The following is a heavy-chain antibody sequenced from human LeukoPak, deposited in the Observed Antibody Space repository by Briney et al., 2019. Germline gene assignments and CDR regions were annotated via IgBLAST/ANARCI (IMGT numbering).Heavy chain of an antibody. J-gene: IGHJ5*02. V-gene: IGHV4-39*07. D-gene: IGHD2-2*01. CDR2: IYYSGST. Sequence: PSETLSLTCTVSGDSISSANYYWGWVRQPPGKGLEWIGSIYYSGSTYYNPSLKSRVTISVDTSKNQFSLKLSSVTAADTAVYYCARGRRYCSSTSCPNWFDPWGQGTLVTVSS. CDR1: GDSISSANYY. CDR3: ARGRRYCSSTSCPNWFDP.